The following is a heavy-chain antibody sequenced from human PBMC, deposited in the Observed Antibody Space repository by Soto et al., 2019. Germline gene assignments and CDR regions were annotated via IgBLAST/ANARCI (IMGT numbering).Heavy chain of an antibody. V-gene: IGHV4-61*01. CDR2: IYSSGST. Sequence: SETLSLTCTVSEGSFSSGSYYWTWIRQPPGKGLEWIGYIYSSGSTLYNPSLKSRVIISVDTSMNQFSLKLSSVTAADTAVYYCARDSLALFDSWGQGTLVTVSS. D-gene: IGHD5-12*01. CDR3: ARDSLALFDS. CDR1: EGSFSSGSYY. J-gene: IGHJ4*02.